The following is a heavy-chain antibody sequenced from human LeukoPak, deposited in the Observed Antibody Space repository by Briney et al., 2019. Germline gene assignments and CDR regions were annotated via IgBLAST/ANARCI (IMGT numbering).Heavy chain of an antibody. CDR1: GFTFSSYG. D-gene: IGHD3-22*01. CDR3: AKAQNHYYDSSGSSYFDY. J-gene: IGHJ4*02. CDR2: IISSSSTI. Sequence: GGSLRLSCAVSGFTFSSYGMTWVRQAPGKGLEWVSYIISSSSTIYYADSVKGRFTISRDNAKNSLYLQLNSLRAEDTAVYYCAKAQNHYYDSSGSSYFDYWGQGTLVTVSS. V-gene: IGHV3-48*01.